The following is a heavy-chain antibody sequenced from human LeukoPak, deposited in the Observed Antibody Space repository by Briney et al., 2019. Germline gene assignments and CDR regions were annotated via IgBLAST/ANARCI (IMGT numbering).Heavy chain of an antibody. V-gene: IGHV4-39*07. CDR1: GGSISSGGYY. Sequence: SETLSLTCTVSGGSISSGGYYWSWIRQPPGKGLEWIGEINYSGSTNYNPSLKSRVTLSVDSSRNQFSLKLNSVAAADTAVFYCARRVGLGKYYFDYWGQGALVTVSS. D-gene: IGHD3/OR15-3a*01. J-gene: IGHJ4*02. CDR3: ARRVGLGKYYFDY. CDR2: INYSGST.